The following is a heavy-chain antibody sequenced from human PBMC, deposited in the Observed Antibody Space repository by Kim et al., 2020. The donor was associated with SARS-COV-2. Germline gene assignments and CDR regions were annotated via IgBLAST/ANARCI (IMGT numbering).Heavy chain of an antibody. V-gene: IGHV4-61*01. CDR3: ARTYYDILTGYYLGAFDI. CDR1: GDSVSSGSYY. J-gene: IGHJ3*02. CDR2: IYYSGST. D-gene: IGHD3-9*01. Sequence: SETLSLTCTVSGDSVSSGSYYWSWIRQPPGKGLEWIGYIYYSGSTNYNPSLKSRVTISVDTSKNQFSLKLSSVTAADTAVYYCARTYYDILTGYYLGAFDIWGQGTMVTVSS.